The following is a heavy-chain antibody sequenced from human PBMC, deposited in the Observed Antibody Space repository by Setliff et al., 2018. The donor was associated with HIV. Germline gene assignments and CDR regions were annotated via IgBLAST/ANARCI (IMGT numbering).Heavy chain of an antibody. D-gene: IGHD6-19*01. V-gene: IGHV4-61*09. Sequence: SETLSLTCAVSGGSISSGSHSWSWNRQPAGQGREWIGQIYASENTNYNPSLKSRVTMSVDTSKNQLSLELSSVTDADTGVYYCTRFAPSGYNNGWYVGFLDSWGQGTQVTVSS. CDR1: GGSISSGSHS. J-gene: IGHJ4*02. CDR2: IYASENT. CDR3: TRFAPSGYNNGWYVGFLDS.